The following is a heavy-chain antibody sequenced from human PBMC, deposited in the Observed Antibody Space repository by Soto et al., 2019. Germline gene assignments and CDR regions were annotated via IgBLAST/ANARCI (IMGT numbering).Heavy chain of an antibody. D-gene: IGHD2-2*01. CDR2: IYHGVST. CDR1: GASVESGDYS. CDR3: VRSGCSSNDCHTDWFDP. Sequence: QLQLQESGSGLVKPSQTLSLTCAVSGASVESGDYSWSWIRQPPWKGLEWIGYIYHGVSTDYNPSLKSRVTISVDSSKNLFSLILSSVTDAATAVYFCVRSGCSSNDCHTDWFDPWGPGTLVTVSS. V-gene: IGHV4-30-2*01. J-gene: IGHJ5*02.